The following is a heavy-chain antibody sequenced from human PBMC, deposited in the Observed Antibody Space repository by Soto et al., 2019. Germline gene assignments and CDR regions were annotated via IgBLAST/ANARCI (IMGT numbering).Heavy chain of an antibody. CDR2: IYWDDDK. CDR3: AHTMAPRIFDY. V-gene: IGHV2-5*02. Sequence: QITLKEAGPTLVKLTQTLTLTCSFSGFSLITSGVGVGWIRQPPGKALEWLALIYWDDDKGYSTSLKSRLTIPKDTSKNQVVLTMTNMDPADTATYYCAHTMAPRIFDYWGQGILVTVSS. CDR1: GFSLITSGVG. J-gene: IGHJ4*02.